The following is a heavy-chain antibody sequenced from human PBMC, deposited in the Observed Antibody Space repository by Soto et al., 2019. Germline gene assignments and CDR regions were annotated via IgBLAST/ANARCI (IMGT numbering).Heavy chain of an antibody. CDR2: IIPLFGTT. J-gene: IGHJ6*02. Sequence: QVQVVQSGVEVRRPGSSVKVSCKASGGTFKNCVISWVRQAPGQGLEWMGGIIPLFGTTDFAQRFQGRLTITTDESTTTASMELSRLSSEDTATYYCAAELGFGKLSVVWGQGTTVIVSS. CDR3: AAELGFGKLSVV. V-gene: IGHV1-69*01. CDR1: GGTFKNCV. D-gene: IGHD7-27*01.